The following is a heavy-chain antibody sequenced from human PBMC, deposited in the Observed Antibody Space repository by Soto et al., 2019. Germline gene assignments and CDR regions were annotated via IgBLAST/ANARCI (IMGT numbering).Heavy chain of an antibody. J-gene: IGHJ6*02. CDR1: GFTFSSYA. CDR3: ARARYDFWSGYYTPNYYYGMDV. V-gene: IGHV3-30-3*01. CDR2: ISYDGSNK. Sequence: QPGGSLRLSCAASGFTFSSYAMHWVRQAPGKGLEWVAVISYDGSNKYYADSVKGRFTISRDNSKSTLYLQMNSLRAEDTAVYYCARARYDFWSGYYTPNYYYGMDVWGQGTTVTVSS. D-gene: IGHD3-3*01.